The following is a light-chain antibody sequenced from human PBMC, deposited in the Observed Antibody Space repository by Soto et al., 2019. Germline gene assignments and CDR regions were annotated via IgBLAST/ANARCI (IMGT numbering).Light chain of an antibody. CDR1: QSISSW. J-gene: IGKJ1*01. CDR3: QQYNSYSWT. Sequence: DNKMTQSPSTLSASVGDRVTSTCRASQSISSWLAWYQQKPGKAPKLLIYDASSLESGVPSRFSGSGSGTEFTLTISSLQPDDFATYYCQQYNSYSWTFGQGTKVDIK. V-gene: IGKV1-5*01. CDR2: DAS.